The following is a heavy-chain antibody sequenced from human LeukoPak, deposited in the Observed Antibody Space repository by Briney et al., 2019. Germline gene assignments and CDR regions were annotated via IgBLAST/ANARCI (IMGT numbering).Heavy chain of an antibody. Sequence: PSETLSLTCTVSGGSISSYYWSWIRQPPGKGLEWIGYIYHSGSTYYNPSLKSRVTISVDRSKNQFSLKLSSVTAADTAVYYCARVQLVHYYYYYGMDVWGQGTTVTVSS. J-gene: IGHJ6*02. CDR1: GGSISSYY. CDR2: IYHSGST. CDR3: ARVQLVHYYYYYGMDV. D-gene: IGHD6-13*01. V-gene: IGHV4-59*12.